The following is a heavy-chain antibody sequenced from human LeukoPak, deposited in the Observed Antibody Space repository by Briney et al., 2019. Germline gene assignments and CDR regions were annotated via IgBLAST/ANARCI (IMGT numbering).Heavy chain of an antibody. Sequence: SETLSLTCAVYGGSFSGYYWSWIRQPPGKGLEWTGEINHSGSTNYNPSLKSRVTISVDTSKNQFSLKLSSVTAADTAVYYCARGKRVPSEDIVVVPAAMGERTVFDYWGQGTLVTVSS. D-gene: IGHD2-2*01. CDR2: INHSGST. V-gene: IGHV4-34*01. CDR1: GGSFSGYY. CDR3: ARGKRVPSEDIVVVPAAMGERTVFDY. J-gene: IGHJ4*02.